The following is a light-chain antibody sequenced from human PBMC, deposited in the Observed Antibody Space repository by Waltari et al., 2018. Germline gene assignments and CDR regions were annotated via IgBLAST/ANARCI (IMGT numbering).Light chain of an antibody. V-gene: IGKV1-5*03. Sequence: IQMTQPPSTLSASVAHRVTITCRASQSISSWLAWYQQKPGKAPKLLIYKASSLESGVPSRFSGSGSGTEFTLTISSLQPDDFATYYCQQYNRPITFGQGTRLEIK. CDR2: KAS. CDR3: QQYNRPIT. CDR1: QSISSW. J-gene: IGKJ5*01.